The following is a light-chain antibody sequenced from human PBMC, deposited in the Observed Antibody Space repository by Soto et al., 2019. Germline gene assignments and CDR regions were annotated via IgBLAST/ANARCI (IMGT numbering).Light chain of an antibody. V-gene: IGKV1-6*01. CDR1: QGIRND. CDR3: LQDYRYPRT. J-gene: IGKJ2*01. Sequence: AIQMTQSPSSLSASVGDRVTITCRASQGIRNDLGWYQQKPGTAPKLLIYAASNLQSGVPSRFSASGSGTDFTITISPLQPEDFATYYCLQDYRYPRTFGQGTKLEMK. CDR2: AAS.